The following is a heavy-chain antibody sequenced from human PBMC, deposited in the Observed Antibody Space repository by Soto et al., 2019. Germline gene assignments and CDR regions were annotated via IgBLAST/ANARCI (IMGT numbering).Heavy chain of an antibody. D-gene: IGHD3-16*01. Sequence: HPGGSLRLSCAASGFTFNSYAMHWVRQAPGKGLKWVAVISYDGSNKQYADSVKGRFTISRDNSKNTLYVQMNSLRAEDTAIYYCARDIGMVRGSYGSSLNHYYYGMDVWGQGTTVTVSS. V-gene: IGHV3-30-3*01. J-gene: IGHJ6*02. CDR2: ISYDGSNK. CDR1: GFTFNSYA. CDR3: ARDIGMVRGSYGSSLNHYYYGMDV.